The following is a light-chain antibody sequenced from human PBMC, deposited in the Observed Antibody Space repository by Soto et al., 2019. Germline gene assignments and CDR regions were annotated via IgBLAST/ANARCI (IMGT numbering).Light chain of an antibody. J-gene: IGLJ3*02. Sequence: QSVLTQPPSVSGAPGQRVTISCTGSSSNIGAGYDVHWYQQLPATAPKLLIYGNSNRPSGVPDRFSGSKSGTSASLAITGLQAEDEADYYCQSYDSSLSGFWLFGGGTKLTVL. V-gene: IGLV1-40*01. CDR1: SSNIGAGYD. CDR3: QSYDSSLSGFWL. CDR2: GNS.